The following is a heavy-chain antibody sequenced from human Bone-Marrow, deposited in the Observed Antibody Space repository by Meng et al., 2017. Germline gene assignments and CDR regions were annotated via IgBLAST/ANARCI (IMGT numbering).Heavy chain of an antibody. CDR1: GFTFSSYS. V-gene: IGHV3-21*01. D-gene: IGHD6-6*01. CDR3: ARDLGLAARPELYLDY. Sequence: GESLKISCAASGFTFSSYSMNWVRQAPGKGLEWVSSISSSSSYIYYADSVKGRFTISRDNAKNSLYLQMNSLRAEDTAVYYCARDLGLAARPELYLDYWGQGTLVTVSS. J-gene: IGHJ4*02. CDR2: ISSSSSYI.